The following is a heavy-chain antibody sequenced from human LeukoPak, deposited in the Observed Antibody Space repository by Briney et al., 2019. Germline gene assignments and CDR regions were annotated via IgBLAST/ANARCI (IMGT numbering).Heavy chain of an antibody. CDR3: ARRNHLYPDGGGAFDI. D-gene: IGHD3-16*01. J-gene: IGHJ3*02. CDR2: IYYSGST. Sequence: SETLSLTCTVSGGSISSYYWSWLRQPPGKGLEWLGYIYYSGSTNYNPSLKSRVTISVDTSKNQFSLKLSSVTAADTAVYYCARRNHLYPDGGGAFDIWGQGTMVTVSS. V-gene: IGHV4-59*01. CDR1: GGSISSYY.